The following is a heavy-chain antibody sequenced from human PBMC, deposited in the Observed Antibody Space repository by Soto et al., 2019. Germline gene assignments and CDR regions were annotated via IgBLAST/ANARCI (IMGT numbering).Heavy chain of an antibody. V-gene: IGHV1-2*02. Sequence: ASVKVSCKASGYTFTDYYVHWVRQAPGQGLEWMGWINPSTGDTNYVQKFQGRVTMTRDTSISTAYMQLSRLRSDDTAMYFCAKIGQYRVAAGQLDLWGQGTQVTVSS. CDR1: GYTFTDYY. J-gene: IGHJ5*02. D-gene: IGHD1-1*01. CDR3: AKIGQYRVAAGQLDL. CDR2: INPSTGDT.